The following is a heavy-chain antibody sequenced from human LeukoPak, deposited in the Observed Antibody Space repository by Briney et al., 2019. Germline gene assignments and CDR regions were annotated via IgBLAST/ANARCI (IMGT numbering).Heavy chain of an antibody. D-gene: IGHD3-16*02. CDR3: ARHVEIGGYYDYVWGSYRYAGVDY. CDR1: GGSISSSSYY. Sequence: PSETLSLTCTVSGGSISSSSYYWGWIRQPPGKGLEWIGSIYYSGSTYYNPSLKSRVTISVDTSKNQFSLKLSSVTAADTAVYYCARHVEIGGYYDYVWGSYRYAGVDYWGQGTLVTVSS. V-gene: IGHV4-39*01. CDR2: IYYSGST. J-gene: IGHJ4*02.